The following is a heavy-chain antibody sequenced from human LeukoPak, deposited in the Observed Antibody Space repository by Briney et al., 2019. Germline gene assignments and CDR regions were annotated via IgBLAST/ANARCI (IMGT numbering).Heavy chain of an antibody. CDR1: GFTFSTYA. V-gene: IGHV3-23*01. CDR2: ISGSGANT. J-gene: IGHJ4*02. D-gene: IGHD3-9*01. CDR3: AKERAGYPTPYFFAY. Sequence: PGGSRRLSCAASGFTFSTYAMSWVRQAPGKGLEWVSTISGSGANTYYADSVRGRFTISRDNSKNTLSLHMHSLRAEDTAVYYCAKERAGYPTPYFFAYWGQGPLVPVSS.